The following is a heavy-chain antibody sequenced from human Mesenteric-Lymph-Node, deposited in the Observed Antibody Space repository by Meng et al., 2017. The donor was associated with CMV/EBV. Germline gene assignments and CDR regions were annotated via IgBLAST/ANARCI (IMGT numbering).Heavy chain of an antibody. D-gene: IGHD2-2*01. J-gene: IGHJ3*02. V-gene: IGHV3-7*01. CDR2: IKQDGSET. CDR1: GFTFRNYW. CDR3: ARVRLRDTTRYEVFDM. Sequence: GESLKISCVVSGFTFRNYWMSWVRQAPGKGPEWVANIKQDGSETYYVDSVKGRFTISRDDAKNSLYVQMNNLRAEDTAVYYCARVRLRDTTRYEVFDMWGQGTVVTVSS.